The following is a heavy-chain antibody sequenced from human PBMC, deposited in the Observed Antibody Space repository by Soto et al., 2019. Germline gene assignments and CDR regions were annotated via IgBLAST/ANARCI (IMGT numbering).Heavy chain of an antibody. CDR2: INPNSGGT. D-gene: IGHD3-3*01. J-gene: IGHJ3*02. CDR3: ARDYDFWSGYDDAFDI. Sequence: QVQLVQSGAEVKKPGASVKVSCKASGYTFTGYYMHWVRQAPGQGLEWMGWINPNSGGTNYAQKFQGRVTMTRDTSFSTADMELSRLISDDTAVYYCARDYDFWSGYDDAFDIWGQGTMVTVSS. CDR1: GYTFTGYY. V-gene: IGHV1-2*02.